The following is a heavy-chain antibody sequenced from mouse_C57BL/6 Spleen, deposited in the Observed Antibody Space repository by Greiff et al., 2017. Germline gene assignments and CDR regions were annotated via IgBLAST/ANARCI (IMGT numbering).Heavy chain of an antibody. CDR2: IDPETGGT. D-gene: IGHD4-1*01. V-gene: IGHV1-15*01. J-gene: IGHJ2*01. Sequence: VQLQQSGAELVRPGASVTLSCKASGYTFTDYDMHWVKQTPVHGLEWIGAIDPETGGTAYNQKFKGKAILTADKSSSTAYMELRSLTSEDSAVYYCTRRGGLGPIDYWGQGTTLTVSS. CDR3: TRRGGLGPIDY. CDR1: GYTFTDYD.